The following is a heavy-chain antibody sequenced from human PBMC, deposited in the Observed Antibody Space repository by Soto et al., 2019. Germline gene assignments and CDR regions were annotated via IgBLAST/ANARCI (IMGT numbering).Heavy chain of an antibody. CDR2: ISYVGNDK. CDR3: ARLPWADYGGIFDP. Sequence: GGSLRLSCAASGFTFSNFGMHWVRQAPGKGLAWVAGISYVGNDKYYADSVKGRFTISRDNSKNTLFLQMNSLRTEDTAVYYCARLPWADYGGIFDPWGQGTLVTVSS. D-gene: IGHD4-17*01. V-gene: IGHV3-30*03. CDR1: GFTFSNFG. J-gene: IGHJ5*02.